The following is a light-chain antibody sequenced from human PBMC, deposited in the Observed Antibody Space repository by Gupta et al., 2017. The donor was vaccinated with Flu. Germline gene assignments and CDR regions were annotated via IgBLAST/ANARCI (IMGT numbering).Light chain of an antibody. J-gene: IGLJ3*02. V-gene: IGLV1-44*01. CDR2: LKN. CDR3: AAWDDSINSPV. Sequence: RVTISCSGSSSNIGRNDVNCYQQPHGMDANHLIFLKNRRPSGVPDRCSSAKSGTYAAPAAGGVQSEDEADYYCAAWDDSINSPVFGGGTKLTVL. CDR1: SSNIGRND.